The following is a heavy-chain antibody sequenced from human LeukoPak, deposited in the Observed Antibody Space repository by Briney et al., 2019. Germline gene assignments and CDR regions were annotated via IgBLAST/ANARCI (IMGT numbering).Heavy chain of an antibody. D-gene: IGHD2-15*01. CDR1: GYTFTGSD. V-gene: IGHV1-8*01. CDR3: ARGGGCYPHY. CDR2: MNPNSGNT. J-gene: IGHJ4*02. Sequence: GASVKVSCKASGYTFTGSDINWVRHATGQGLEWMGWMNPNSGNTDYAQKFQGRVTMTRNTSISTAYMELSSFRSEETAVYYCARGGGCYPHYWGQGTLVTVSA.